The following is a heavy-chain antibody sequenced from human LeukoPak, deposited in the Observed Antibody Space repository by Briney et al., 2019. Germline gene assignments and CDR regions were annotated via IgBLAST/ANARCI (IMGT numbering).Heavy chain of an antibody. Sequence: ASVKVSCKASGYTFTSYGISWVRQAPGQGLEWMGWISAYNGNTNYAQKLQGRVTMTTDTSTSTAYMELRSLRSDDTAVYYCARVSCSGGSCYSYYYYGMDVWGQGTTVTVSS. CDR2: ISAYNGNT. CDR3: ARVSCSGGSCYSYYYYGMDV. J-gene: IGHJ6*02. CDR1: GYTFTSYG. V-gene: IGHV1-18*01. D-gene: IGHD2-15*01.